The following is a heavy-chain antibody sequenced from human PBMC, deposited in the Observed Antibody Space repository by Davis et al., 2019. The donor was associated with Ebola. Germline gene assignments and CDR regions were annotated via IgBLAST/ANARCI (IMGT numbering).Heavy chain of an antibody. V-gene: IGHV3-21*01. D-gene: IGHD2-2*01. CDR1: GFTFSSYS. J-gene: IGHJ4*02. CDR2: ISSGTSYI. CDR3: ARFCTSCPGAD. Sequence: PGGSLRLSCAASGFTFSSYSMNWVRQAPGKGLEWVSSISSGTSYIYYADSVKGRFTISRDNAKNSLYLQMNSLRAEDTAVYYCARFCTSCPGADWGQGTLVTVSS.